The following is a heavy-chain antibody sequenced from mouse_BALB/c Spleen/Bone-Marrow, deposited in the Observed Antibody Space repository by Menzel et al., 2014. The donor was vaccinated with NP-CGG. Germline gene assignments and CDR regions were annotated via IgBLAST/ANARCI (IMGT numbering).Heavy chain of an antibody. CDR3: ASLTGTFDY. CDR1: GFNIKDTY. V-gene: IGHV14-3*02. Sequence: EVQLQQSGTDLVKPGASVKLSCTASGFNIKDTYMHWVKQRPEQGLDWIGRIDPASANIQYDPKFQGRAAITADTSSNTAYLQLSSLTSEDTAVYYCASLTGTFDYWGQGTPLTVSS. CDR2: IDPASANI. D-gene: IGHD4-1*01. J-gene: IGHJ2*01.